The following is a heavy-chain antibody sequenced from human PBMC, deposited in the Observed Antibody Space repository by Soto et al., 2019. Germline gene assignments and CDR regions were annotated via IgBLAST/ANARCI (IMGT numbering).Heavy chain of an antibody. J-gene: IGHJ4*02. CDR1: GGTFSSYT. D-gene: IGHD4-17*01. CDR3: ARDYHYGDPPWYFDY. CDR2: IIPILGIA. Sequence: QVQLVQSGAEVKKPGSSVKVSCKASGGTFSSYTISWVRQAPGQGLEWMGRIIPILGIANYAQKFQGRVTITADKSTSTAYMELSSLRSEDTAVYYCARDYHYGDPPWYFDYWGQGTLVTVSS. V-gene: IGHV1-69*08.